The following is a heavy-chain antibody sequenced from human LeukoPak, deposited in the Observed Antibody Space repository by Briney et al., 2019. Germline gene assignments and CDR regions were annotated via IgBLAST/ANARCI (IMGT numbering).Heavy chain of an antibody. D-gene: IGHD1-26*01. V-gene: IGHV3-23*01. CDR1: GFTFSSYG. Sequence: GGTLRLSCAASGFTFSSYGMSWVRQAPGKGLEWVSAISGSGGSTYYADSVKGRFTISRDNSKNTLYLQMNSLRAEDTAVYYCAKDLSKWEPFYYFDYWGQGTLVTVSS. CDR3: AKDLSKWEPFYYFDY. J-gene: IGHJ4*02. CDR2: ISGSGGST.